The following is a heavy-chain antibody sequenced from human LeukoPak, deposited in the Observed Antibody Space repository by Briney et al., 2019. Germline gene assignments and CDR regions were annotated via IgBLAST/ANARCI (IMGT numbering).Heavy chain of an antibody. CDR1: GFTFSSYG. CDR2: ISYDGSNK. V-gene: IGHV3-30*18. Sequence: PGRSLRLSCAASGFTFSSYGMHWVRQAPGKGLEWVAVISYDGSNKYYADSVKGRFTISRGNSKNTLYLQMNSLRAEDTAVYYCAKDWVQVNYFDYWGQGTLVTVSS. D-gene: IGHD5-18*01. CDR3: AKDWVQVNYFDY. J-gene: IGHJ4*02.